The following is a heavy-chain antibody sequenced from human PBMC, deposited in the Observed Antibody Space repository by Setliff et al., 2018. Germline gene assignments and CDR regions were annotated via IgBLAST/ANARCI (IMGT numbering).Heavy chain of an antibody. J-gene: IGHJ4*02. D-gene: IGHD5-12*01. CDR2: MNPNTGGT. V-gene: IGHV1-2*02. CDR1: GYTFTGYY. Sequence: ASVKVSCKASGYTFTGYYMHWVRQAPGQGLEWMGWMNPNTGGTTYAQAFQARITMTRDPSISTAYMELSRLTSDDSAVYYCARAVSGYDYHYFDKWGQGTLVTVSS. CDR3: ARAVSGYDYHYFDK.